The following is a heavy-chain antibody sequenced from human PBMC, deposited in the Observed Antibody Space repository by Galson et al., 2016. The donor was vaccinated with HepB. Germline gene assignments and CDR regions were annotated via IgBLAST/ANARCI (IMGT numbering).Heavy chain of an antibody. V-gene: IGHV3-30*18. CDR2: ISYDGSHK. CDR1: GFTFSSCA. D-gene: IGHD2-2*01. Sequence: SLRLSCAASGFTFSSCAMHWVRQAPGKGLEWVAVISYDGSHKYYAASVKGRFTISRDNSKNTLSLQMNSLRPEDTALYYCVKDRPYRCSSSTCYWEFDFWCQGTLVTVSA. J-gene: IGHJ4*02. CDR3: VKDRPYRCSSSTCYWEFDF.